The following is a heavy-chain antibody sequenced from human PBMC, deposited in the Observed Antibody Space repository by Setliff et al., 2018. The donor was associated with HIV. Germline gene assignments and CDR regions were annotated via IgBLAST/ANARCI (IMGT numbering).Heavy chain of an antibody. V-gene: IGHV4-59*01. D-gene: IGHD1-26*01. CDR2: IYYIGNT. J-gene: IGHJ4*02. CDR1: GGSINSYY. Sequence: SETLSLTCAVSGGSINSYYWSWIRQPPGKGLEWIGYIYYIGNTNYNPSLKSRVTISVDTSKNQFSLKLSSVTAADTAVYYCARVRGSSYFGTFDYWGQGALGTASS. CDR3: ARVRGSSYFGTFDY.